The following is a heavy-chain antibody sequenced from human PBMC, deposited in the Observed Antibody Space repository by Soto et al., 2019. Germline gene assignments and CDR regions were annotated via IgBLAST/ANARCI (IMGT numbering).Heavy chain of an antibody. V-gene: IGHV4-34*01. J-gene: IGHJ6*02. Sequence: ETLSLTCAVYGGSFSGYYWSWIRQPPGKGLEWIGEINHSGSTNYNPSLKSRVTISVDTSKNQFSLKLSSVTAADTAVYYCARDVYDILTGLGYYYGMDVWGQGTTVTVSS. CDR1: GGSFSGYY. CDR2: INHSGST. CDR3: ARDVYDILTGLGYYYGMDV. D-gene: IGHD3-9*01.